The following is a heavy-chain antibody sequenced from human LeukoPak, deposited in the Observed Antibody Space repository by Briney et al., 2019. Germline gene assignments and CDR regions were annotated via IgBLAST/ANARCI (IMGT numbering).Heavy chain of an antibody. D-gene: IGHD3-16*01. CDR1: GNSISNYA. CDR3: TTRACHAGGCSSSFYYYYGLHF. V-gene: IGHV1-69*01. J-gene: IGHJ6*02. Sequence: SVKVSCKASGNSISNYAVSWVRQAPGQGFEWMGGVIPIFGTADYAQKFQGRVTITADQSTSTTYMALSSLKSEDTATYYCTTRACHAGGCSSSFYYYYGLHFWGQGTTVSVSS. CDR2: VIPIFGTA.